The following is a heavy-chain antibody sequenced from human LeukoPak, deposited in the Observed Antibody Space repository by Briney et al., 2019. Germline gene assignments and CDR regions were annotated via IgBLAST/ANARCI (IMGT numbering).Heavy chain of an antibody. CDR1: AFTCSTYA. Sequence: GGPLRLCSAAPAFTCSTYARTWVRQGPGKGLESLPPIRPDGDRTYYANSVRGRFTISRDNSKDTVYLQINGLRVEDTAVYYCAREQSGTRGWYTVDYWGQGTLVTVSS. D-gene: IGHD6-19*01. V-gene: IGHV3-23*01. CDR2: IRPDGDRT. J-gene: IGHJ4*02. CDR3: AREQSGTRGWYTVDY.